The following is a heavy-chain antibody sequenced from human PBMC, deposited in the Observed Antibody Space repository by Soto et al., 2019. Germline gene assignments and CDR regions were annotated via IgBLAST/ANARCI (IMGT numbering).Heavy chain of an antibody. CDR1: GFTFSSYW. D-gene: IGHD5-12*01. Sequence: GGSLRLSCAASGFTFSSYWMHWVRQAPGKGLVWVSRINSDGSSTSYADSVKGRFTISRDNAKNTLYLQMNSLRAEDTAVYYCVGDLGGVATIAGCFDYWGQGTLVTVSS. CDR2: INSDGSST. CDR3: VGDLGGVATIAGCFDY. V-gene: IGHV3-74*01. J-gene: IGHJ4*02.